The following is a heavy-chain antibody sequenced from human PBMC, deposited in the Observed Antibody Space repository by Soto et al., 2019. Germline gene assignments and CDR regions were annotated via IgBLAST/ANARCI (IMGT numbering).Heavy chain of an antibody. J-gene: IGHJ4*02. CDR3: ARRDSTV. Sequence: QVQLQQWGAGLLTPSETLILTCAVYGGSFSGFYWNWIRQPQGKGLEWIGEIDQSGTTTYNPSLKSRVIISADTSKNQFSLKLTSVTAADAAVYYCARRDSTVWGQGTLVTVSS. D-gene: IGHD2-21*02. CDR1: GGSFSGFY. CDR2: IDQSGTT. V-gene: IGHV4-34*01.